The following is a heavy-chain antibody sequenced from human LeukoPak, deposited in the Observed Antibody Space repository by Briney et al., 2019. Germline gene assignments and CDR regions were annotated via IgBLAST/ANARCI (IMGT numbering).Heavy chain of an antibody. Sequence: PSETLSLTCTVSGGSIRSFYWTWIRQPPGKGLEWIGYIYYSGSTNYNPSLKSRVTISVETSKNQFSLKLRSVTAADTAVYYCARVTGYMIEDYFDYWGQGTLVTVSS. CDR1: GGSIRSFY. CDR2: IYYSGST. CDR3: ARVTGYMIEDYFDY. D-gene: IGHD3-22*01. J-gene: IGHJ4*02. V-gene: IGHV4-59*01.